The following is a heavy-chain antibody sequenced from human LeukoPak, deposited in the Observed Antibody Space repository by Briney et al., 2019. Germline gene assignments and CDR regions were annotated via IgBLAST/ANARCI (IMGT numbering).Heavy chain of an antibody. CDR1: GFTVSSNY. V-gene: IGHV3-53*01. Sequence: GGSLRLSCAASGFTVSSNYMSWVRQAPGKGLEWVSVIYSGGSTYYADSVKGRFTISRDNSKNTLYLQMNSLRAEDTAVYYCAKVDGYDFWSGYYTVDYWGQGTLVTVSS. D-gene: IGHD3-3*01. CDR2: IYSGGST. CDR3: AKVDGYDFWSGYYTVDY. J-gene: IGHJ4*02.